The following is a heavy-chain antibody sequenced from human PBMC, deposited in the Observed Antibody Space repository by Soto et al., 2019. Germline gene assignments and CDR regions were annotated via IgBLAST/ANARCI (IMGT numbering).Heavy chain of an antibody. CDR2: ISSSSSYL. V-gene: IGHV3-21*01. CDR1: GFTFSSYS. CDR3: VREPDYNILTGYYKGSSYYYDYYMDV. J-gene: IGHJ6*03. D-gene: IGHD3-9*01. Sequence: EVQLVESGGGLVKPGGSLRLSCAASGFTFSSYSMNWVRQAPGKGLEWVSSISSSSSYLYYADSVKGRFTISRDNAKNSLYLQMNSLRAEDTAVYYCVREPDYNILTGYYKGSSYYYDYYMDVWGKGTTVTVSS.